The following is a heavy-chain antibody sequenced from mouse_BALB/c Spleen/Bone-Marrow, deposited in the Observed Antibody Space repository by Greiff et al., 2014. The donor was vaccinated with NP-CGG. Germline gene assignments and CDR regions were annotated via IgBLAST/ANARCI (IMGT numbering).Heavy chain of an antibody. CDR1: GFTFTDYY. J-gene: IGHJ4*01. Sequence: EVQLVESGGGLVQPGSSLRLPCATSGFTFTDYYMNWVRQPPGKALEWLGFIRNKANGYTTEFSASVKGRFTISRDNSQSILYLQMNTLRAEDSATYYCARYDGYSDNAMDYWGQGTSVTVSS. CDR3: ARYDGYSDNAMDY. D-gene: IGHD2-3*01. V-gene: IGHV7-3*02. CDR2: IRNKANGYTT.